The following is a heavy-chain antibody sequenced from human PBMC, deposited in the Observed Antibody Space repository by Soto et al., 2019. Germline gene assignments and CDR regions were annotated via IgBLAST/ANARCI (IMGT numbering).Heavy chain of an antibody. D-gene: IGHD3-9*01. J-gene: IGHJ4*02. CDR3: ARVTYFRGFDWFFAFDS. Sequence: PSETLFLTCSVSGDSLRNHYWSWIRQPPGSRLEWLGHIFYSGDTSSYNPSLKSRVSMSVDTSKNQFSLKLRSVSADDTAVYFCARVTYFRGFDWFFAFDSCGQGALITVSS. CDR2: IFYSGDT. CDR1: GDSLRNHY. V-gene: IGHV4-59*11.